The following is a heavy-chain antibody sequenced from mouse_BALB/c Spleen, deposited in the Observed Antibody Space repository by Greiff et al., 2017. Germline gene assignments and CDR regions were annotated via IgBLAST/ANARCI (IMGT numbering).Heavy chain of an antibody. Sequence: QVQLQQPGAELVKPGASVTMSCKASGYTFTSYWMHWVKQRPGQGLEWIGTIDPSDSYTSYNQKFKGKATLTVDTSSSTAYMQLSSLTSEDSAVYYGTRDRYEAMDYGGQGTSVTVSS. CDR1: GYTFTSYW. CDR2: IDPSDSYT. D-gene: IGHD2-14*01. V-gene: IGHV1S127*01. CDR3: TRDRYEAMDY. J-gene: IGHJ4*01.